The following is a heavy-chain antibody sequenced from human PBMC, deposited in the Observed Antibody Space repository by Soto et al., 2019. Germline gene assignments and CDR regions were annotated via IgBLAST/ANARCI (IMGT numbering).Heavy chain of an antibody. CDR2: IKSSGDPT. CDR1: GFTLSTYA. D-gene: IGHD3-10*01. Sequence: EVQLLESGGGLVQPGGSLRLSCAASGFTLSTYAMTWVRLPPGRGLEWVLGIKSSGDPTDYPESVTGRFTVPRANLRNTLSLQRNGVRADDTAIYYWAKTPRGGAYGEWYFDRWGRGTLGTVSS. J-gene: IGHJ2*01. CDR3: AKTPRGGAYGEWYFDR. V-gene: IGHV3-23*01.